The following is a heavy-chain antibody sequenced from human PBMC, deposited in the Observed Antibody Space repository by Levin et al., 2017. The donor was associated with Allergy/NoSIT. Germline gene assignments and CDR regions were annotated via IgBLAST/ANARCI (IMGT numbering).Heavy chain of an antibody. CDR3: ATRYSSSLPMEFDP. J-gene: IGHJ5*02. CDR2: IIPIFGTA. D-gene: IGHD6-13*01. CDR1: GGTFSSYA. Sequence: SVKVSCKASGGTFSSYAISWVRQAPGQGLEWMGGIIPIFGTANYAQKFQGRVTITADESTSTAYMELSSLRSEDTAVYYCATRYSSSLPMEFDPWGQGTLVTVSS. V-gene: IGHV1-69*13.